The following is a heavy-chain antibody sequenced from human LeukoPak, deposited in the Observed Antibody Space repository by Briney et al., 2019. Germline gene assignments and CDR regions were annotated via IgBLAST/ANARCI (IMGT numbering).Heavy chain of an antibody. D-gene: IGHD6-6*01. Sequence: SETLSLTCTVSVGSISSYYWSWIRQPPGKGLEWIGYIYYSGSTNYNPSLKSRVTISVDTSKNQFSLKLSSVTAADTAVYYCARTLYSSSFVWFDPWGQGTLVTVSS. CDR3: ARTLYSSSFVWFDP. CDR2: IYYSGST. CDR1: VGSISSYY. J-gene: IGHJ5*02. V-gene: IGHV4-59*01.